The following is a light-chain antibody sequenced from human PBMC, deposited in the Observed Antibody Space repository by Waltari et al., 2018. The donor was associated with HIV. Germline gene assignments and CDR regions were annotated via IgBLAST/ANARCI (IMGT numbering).Light chain of an antibody. CDR3: SSYTSSSTLVV. Sequence: QSALTQPASVSGSPGQSITISCTGTSSDVGGFNYVSWYQHHPGKAPKLMIYDVTSRPSGVSKRFSGSKAGNTDSLTISALQAEDEADYYCSSYTSSSTLVVFGGGAKLTVL. J-gene: IGLJ2*01. CDR2: DVT. CDR1: SSDVGGFNY. V-gene: IGLV2-14*03.